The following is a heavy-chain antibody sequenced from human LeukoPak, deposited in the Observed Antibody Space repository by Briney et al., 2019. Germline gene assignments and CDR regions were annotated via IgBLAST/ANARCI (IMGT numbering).Heavy chain of an antibody. D-gene: IGHD3-10*01. CDR2: ISYSGGT. CDR1: GGSISTGGYY. Sequence: SETLSLTCTVSGGSISTGGYYWSWIRQPPGKGLEWIGYISYSGGTYYNPSLKGRVSISVDASKSQFFLKMSSVTAADTAVYYCASTSKYIGSGRDDSFDIWGQGTMVTVSS. V-gene: IGHV4-30-4*01. J-gene: IGHJ3*02. CDR3: ASTSKYIGSGRDDSFDI.